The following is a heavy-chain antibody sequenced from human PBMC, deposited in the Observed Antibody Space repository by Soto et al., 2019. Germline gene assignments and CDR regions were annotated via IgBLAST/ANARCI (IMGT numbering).Heavy chain of an antibody. CDR3: ARVNSYGSSWSHDY. CDR1: GGSISSYY. D-gene: IGHD6-13*01. Sequence: QVQLQESGPGLVKPSETLSLTCTVSGGSISSYYWSWIRQPPGKGLEWIGYISYTGTTDYNPSLKSRVTISLDTSKSQFFLRLSSVTAADTALYYCARVNSYGSSWSHDYWGQGALVTVSP. J-gene: IGHJ4*02. CDR2: ISYTGTT. V-gene: IGHV4-59*01.